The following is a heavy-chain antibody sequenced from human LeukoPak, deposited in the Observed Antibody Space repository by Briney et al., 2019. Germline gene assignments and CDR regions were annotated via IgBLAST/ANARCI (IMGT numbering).Heavy chain of an antibody. CDR1: GFTFSSYS. CDR2: ISSSSSTI. D-gene: IGHD2-21*02. CDR3: ARDSYCGGDCNYYYYGMDV. V-gene: IGHV3-48*02. J-gene: IGHJ6*02. Sequence: GGSLRLSCAASGFTFSSYSMNWVRQAPGKGLEWVSYISSSSSTIYYADSVKGRFTISRDNAKNSLYLQMNSLRDEDTAVYYCARDSYCGGDCNYYYYGMDVWGQRTTVTVSS.